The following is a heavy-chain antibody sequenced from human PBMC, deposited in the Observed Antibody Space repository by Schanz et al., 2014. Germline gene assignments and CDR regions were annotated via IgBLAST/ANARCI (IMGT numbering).Heavy chain of an antibody. CDR1: GYTFSNDD. V-gene: IGHV1-8*01. CDR2: MQPDSGKT. J-gene: IGHJ4*02. D-gene: IGHD5-12*01. Sequence: QVQLVQSGAELRKPGTSVKVSCKTSGYTFSNDDINWVRQAIGQGPEWMGWMQPDSGKTHYAEKFHGRVAMTTDTSTSTSYMELTSLRFDDTAVYYCARDFSAYVGNYFDYWGQGTLVTVSS. CDR3: ARDFSAYVGNYFDY.